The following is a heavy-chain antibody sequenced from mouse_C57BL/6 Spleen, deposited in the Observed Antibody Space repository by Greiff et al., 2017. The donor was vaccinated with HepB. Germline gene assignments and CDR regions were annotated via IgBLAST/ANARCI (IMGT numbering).Heavy chain of an antibody. D-gene: IGHD1-1*01. CDR2: INPYNGDT. J-gene: IGHJ2*01. CDR1: GYSFTGYF. CDR3: AREAYGSSYGYYFDY. Sequence: VQLQQSGPELVKPGDSVKISCRASGYSFTGYFMNWVMQSHGKSLEWIGRINPYNGDTFYNQKFKGKATLTVDKSSSTAHMELRSLTSEDSAVYYCAREAYGSSYGYYFDYWGQGTTLTVSS. V-gene: IGHV1-20*01.